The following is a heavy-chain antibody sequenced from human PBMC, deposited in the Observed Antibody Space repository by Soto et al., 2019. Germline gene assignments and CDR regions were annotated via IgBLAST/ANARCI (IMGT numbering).Heavy chain of an antibody. CDR3: ARTHIVATIWPKTPDAFDI. Sequence: PSETLCLTCTVSGGSISSYYWSWIRQPPGKGLEWIGYIYYSGSTNYNPSLKSRVTISVDTSKNQFSLKLSSVTAADTAVYYCARTHIVATIWPKTPDAFDIWGQGTMVTVSS. V-gene: IGHV4-59*01. D-gene: IGHD5-12*01. CDR1: GGSISSYY. J-gene: IGHJ3*02. CDR2: IYYSGST.